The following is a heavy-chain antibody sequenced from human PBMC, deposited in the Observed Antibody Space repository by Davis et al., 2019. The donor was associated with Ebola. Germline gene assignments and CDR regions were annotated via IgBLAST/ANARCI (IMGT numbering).Heavy chain of an antibody. CDR1: GFTFSSYW. CDR3: ARDQTIFGVLEWFDP. CDR2: IKQKGSEK. J-gene: IGHJ5*02. Sequence: ESLKISCAASGFTFSSYWMSWVRQAPGKGLGWVANIKQKGSEKYYVDSVKGRFTISRDNAKNSLYLQMNSLRAEDTAVYYCARDQTIFGVLEWFDPWGQGTLVTVSS. V-gene: IGHV3-7*01. D-gene: IGHD3-3*01.